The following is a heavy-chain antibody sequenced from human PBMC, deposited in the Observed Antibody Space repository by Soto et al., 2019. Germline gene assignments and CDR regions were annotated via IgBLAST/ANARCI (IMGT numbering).Heavy chain of an antibody. CDR1: GFTFSSYA. D-gene: IGHD2-2*01. Sequence: GGSLRLSCAASGFTFSSYAMSWVRQAPGKGLEWVSAISGSGGSTYYADSVKGRFTISRDNSKNTLYLQMNSLRAEDTAIYYYATGGYCSSTSCYAFDIWGQGTMVTVSS. CDR2: ISGSGGST. CDR3: ATGGYCSSTSCYAFDI. V-gene: IGHV3-23*01. J-gene: IGHJ3*02.